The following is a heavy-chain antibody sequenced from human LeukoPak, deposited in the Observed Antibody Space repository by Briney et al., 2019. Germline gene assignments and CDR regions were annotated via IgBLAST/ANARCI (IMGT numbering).Heavy chain of an antibody. CDR3: ARVRSPAAGTRFDY. J-gene: IGHJ4*02. V-gene: IGHV1-18*01. CDR2: ISAYNGNT. CDR1: GYTFSSYD. Sequence: ASVKVSCKASGYTFSSYDFSWVRQAPGQGLEWMGRISAYNGNTNYAQKLQGRVTMTTDTSTSTAYMELRGLRSDDTAVYYCARVRSPAAGTRFDYWGQGTLVTVSS. D-gene: IGHD6-13*01.